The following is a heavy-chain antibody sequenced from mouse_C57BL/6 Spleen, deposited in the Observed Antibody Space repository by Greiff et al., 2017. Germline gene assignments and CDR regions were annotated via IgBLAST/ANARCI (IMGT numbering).Heavy chain of an antibody. J-gene: IGHJ4*01. D-gene: IGHD3-2*02. CDR3: ARSGGVYAMDD. CDR2: IYPGDGDT. Sequence: QVQLQQSGPELVKPGASVKISCKASGYAFSSSWMNWVKQRPGKGLEWIGRIYPGDGDTNYNGKFKGKATLTADKSSSTAYMQLSSLTSEDSAVYFCARSGGVYAMDDWGQGASVTVSS. V-gene: IGHV1-82*01. CDR1: GYAFSSSW.